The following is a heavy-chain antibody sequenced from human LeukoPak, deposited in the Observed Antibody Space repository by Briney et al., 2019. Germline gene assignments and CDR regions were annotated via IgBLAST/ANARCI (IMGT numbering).Heavy chain of an antibody. CDR3: ARISPENYSGSYPFDY. J-gene: IGHJ4*02. CDR1: VFSLSTSGMR. CDR2: IDWDDDK. Sequence: SGPTLVNPTQTLTLTCTFSVFSLSTSGMRVNWIRQPPGKALEWLARIDWDDDKFYSTSLKTRLTISKDTSKNQVVLTMTNMDPVDTATYYCARISPENYSGSYPFDYWGQGTLVTVSS. V-gene: IGHV2-70*04. D-gene: IGHD1-26*01.